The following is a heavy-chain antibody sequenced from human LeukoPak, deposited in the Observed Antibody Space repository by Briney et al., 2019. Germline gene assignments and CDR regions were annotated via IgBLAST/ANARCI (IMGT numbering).Heavy chain of an antibody. CDR3: TTNRVAAAGDD. CDR1: GFTFSSYW. D-gene: IGHD6-13*01. CDR2: IRPDGSGT. Sequence: GSLRLSCAASGFTFSSYWMTWVRQAPGKGLEWVANIRPDGSGTYYVDSVKGRFIVSRDNAKNSLYLQMNSLRTDDTVVYYCTTNRVAAAGDDWGQGTLVTVSS. V-gene: IGHV3-7*01. J-gene: IGHJ1*01.